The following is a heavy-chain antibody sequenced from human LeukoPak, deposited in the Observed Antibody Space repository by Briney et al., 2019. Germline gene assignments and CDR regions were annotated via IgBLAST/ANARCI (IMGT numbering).Heavy chain of an antibody. CDR3: ARAPRGHRERYSRGHLDV. CDR1: GGSFSGYY. D-gene: IGHD6-19*01. Sequence: PSETLSLTCAVYGGSFSGYYWSWIRQPPGKGLEWIGEINHSGSTNYNPSLKSRVTISVDTSKNQFSLKLSSVTAADTAVYYCARAPRGHRERYSRGHLDVWGKGTTVTVSS. CDR2: INHSGST. J-gene: IGHJ6*04. V-gene: IGHV4-34*01.